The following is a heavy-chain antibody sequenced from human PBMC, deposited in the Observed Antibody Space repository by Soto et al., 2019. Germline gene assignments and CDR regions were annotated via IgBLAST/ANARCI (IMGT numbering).Heavy chain of an antibody. Sequence: ASVKVSCKASGDTFTSSPMHWVRQAPGQRLEWMGWINAGNGNTKYSQKFQGRVTITRDTSASTAYMELSSLRSEDTAVYYCARGGAARYFDYWGQGTLVTVSS. V-gene: IGHV1-3*01. CDR2: INAGNGNT. D-gene: IGHD6-6*01. CDR1: GDTFTSSP. CDR3: ARGGAARYFDY. J-gene: IGHJ4*02.